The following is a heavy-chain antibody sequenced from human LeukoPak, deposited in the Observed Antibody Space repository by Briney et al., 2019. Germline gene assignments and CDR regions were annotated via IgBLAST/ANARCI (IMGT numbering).Heavy chain of an antibody. CDR2: INPNSGGT. V-gene: IGHV1-2*02. Sequence: ASVKVSCKASGYTFTGYYMHWVRQAPGQGLEWMGWINPNSGGTNYAQKFQGRVTMTRDTSISTAYMELSRLRSDGTAVYYCARTVAGKGSYYYYMDVWGKGTTVTVSS. CDR3: ARTVAGKGSYYYYMDV. D-gene: IGHD6-19*01. J-gene: IGHJ6*03. CDR1: GYTFTGYY.